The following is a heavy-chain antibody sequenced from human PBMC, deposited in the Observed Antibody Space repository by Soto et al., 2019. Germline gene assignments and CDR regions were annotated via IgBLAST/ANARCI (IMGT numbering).Heavy chain of an antibody. J-gene: IGHJ3*01. D-gene: IGHD2-15*01. CDR2: FYPGDSTS. V-gene: IGHV5-51*01. CDR3: ARIIGYCRNNDCSWTFDV. Sequence: GSLKICCKTSGYSFISYWVACVRQLPGKGLEWMGTFYPGDSTSTYSPSFQGQVTISVDTSITTAYLQLNSLKASDTAMYYCARIIGYCRNNDCSWTFDVWGQGTMVTVSS. CDR1: GYSFISYW.